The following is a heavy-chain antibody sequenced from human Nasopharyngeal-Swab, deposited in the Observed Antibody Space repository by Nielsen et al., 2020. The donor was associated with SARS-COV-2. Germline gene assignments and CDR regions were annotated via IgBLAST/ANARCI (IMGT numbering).Heavy chain of an antibody. CDR1: GFTFSGSA. V-gene: IGHV3-73*01. CDR2: IRSKANSYAT. D-gene: IGHD6-13*01. J-gene: IGHJ6*03. CDR3: TSSIAAAGSRYYYYCMDV. Sequence: GESLKISCAASGFTFSGSAMHWVRQASGKGLEWVGRIRSKANSYATAYAASVKGRFTISRDDSKNTAYLQMNSLKTEDTAVYYCTSSIAAAGSRYYYYCMDVWGKGTTVTVSS.